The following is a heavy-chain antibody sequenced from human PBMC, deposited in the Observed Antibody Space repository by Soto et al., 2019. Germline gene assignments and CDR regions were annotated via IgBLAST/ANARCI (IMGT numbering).Heavy chain of an antibody. CDR1: GFTFSSYA. J-gene: IGHJ4*02. CDR2: ISTDGRTT. V-gene: IGHV3-23*01. D-gene: IGHD3-10*01. CDR3: ARGSEGSSPGSRLFDS. Sequence: GGSLRLSCAASGFTFSSYAMSWVRQPPGEGLEWVSSISTDGRTTLYAGSVKGRFTVSRDNSKGTLFLQMDNLSLGDTAMYYCARGSEGSSPGSRLFDSWGQGTRVTVSS.